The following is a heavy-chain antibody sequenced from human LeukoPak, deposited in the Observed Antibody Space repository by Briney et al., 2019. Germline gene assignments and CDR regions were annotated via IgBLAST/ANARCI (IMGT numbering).Heavy chain of an antibody. CDR3: ARGSCSSTSCYLAQSHFDY. D-gene: IGHD2-2*01. CDR1: GFTFSSYS. V-gene: IGHV3-48*01. CDR2: ISSSSSTI. J-gene: IGHJ4*02. Sequence: GGSLRLSCAASGFTFSSYSMNWVRQAPGKGLEWVSYISSSSSTIYYADSVEGRFTISRDNAKNSLYLQMNSLRAEDTAVYYCARGSCSSTSCYLAQSHFDYWGQGTLVTVSS.